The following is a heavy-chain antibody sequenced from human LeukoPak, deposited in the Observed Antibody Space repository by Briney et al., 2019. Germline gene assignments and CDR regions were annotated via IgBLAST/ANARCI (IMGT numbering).Heavy chain of an antibody. D-gene: IGHD6-6*01. Sequence: GASVKVSCKASGYTFTSYAMHWVRQAPGQRLEWMGWINAGNGNTKYSQKFQGRVTITRDTSASTAYMELSSLRSEDTAVYYCARGLYSSSSPLLPFDYWGQGTLVTVSS. CDR1: GYTFTSYA. CDR2: INAGNGNT. V-gene: IGHV1-3*01. J-gene: IGHJ4*02. CDR3: ARGLYSSSSPLLPFDY.